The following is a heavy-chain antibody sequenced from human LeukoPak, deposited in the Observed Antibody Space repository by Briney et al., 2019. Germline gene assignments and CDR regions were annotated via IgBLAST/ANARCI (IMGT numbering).Heavy chain of an antibody. CDR2: IWYDGSNE. Sequence: GGSLRLSCAASGFTFSSCGMHWVRQAPGKGLEWVAIIWYDGSNEYYADSVKGRFTISRDNSQNTLYLQMNSLRAEDTAVYYCARALWPHYFDFWGQGTLVTVSS. J-gene: IGHJ4*02. CDR1: GFTFSSCG. D-gene: IGHD2-21*01. CDR3: ARALWPHYFDF. V-gene: IGHV3-33*01.